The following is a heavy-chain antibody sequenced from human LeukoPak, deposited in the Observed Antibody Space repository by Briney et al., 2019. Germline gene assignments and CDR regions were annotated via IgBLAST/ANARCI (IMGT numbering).Heavy chain of an antibody. CDR2: IYYSGST. Sequence: SETLSLTCTISGDSISTYYWSWIRQPPGKGLEWIGYIYYSGSTIYNPSLKSRVTISGDWSKKQFSLKLSSVTAADTAVYYCAGEHSGGYRFDYWGQGTLVTVSS. CDR1: GDSISTYY. CDR3: AGEHSGGYRFDY. J-gene: IGHJ4*02. V-gene: IGHV4-59*01. D-gene: IGHD3-22*01.